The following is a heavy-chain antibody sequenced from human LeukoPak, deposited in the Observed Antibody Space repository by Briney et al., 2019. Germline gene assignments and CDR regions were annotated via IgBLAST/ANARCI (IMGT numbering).Heavy chain of an antibody. CDR2: INGRGTYI. Sequence: GGSLRLSCAASGFTISSYAMSWVRQAPGKGLEWLSYINGRGTYIDYAESLKGRITISRDNAQNSLYLQMNSLRVEDTAVYYCARSGREATEIDYWGQGTLVTVSS. D-gene: IGHD1-1*01. J-gene: IGHJ4*02. V-gene: IGHV3-21*06. CDR1: GFTISSYA. CDR3: ARSGREATEIDY.